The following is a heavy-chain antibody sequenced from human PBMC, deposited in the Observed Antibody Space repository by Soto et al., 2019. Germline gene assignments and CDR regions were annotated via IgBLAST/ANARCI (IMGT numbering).Heavy chain of an antibody. CDR3: ARGLEGIAARPHGMDV. CDR2: IIPIFGTA. J-gene: IGHJ6*02. Sequence: QVQLVQSGAEVKKPGSSVKVSCKASGGTFSSYAISWVRQAPRQGLEWMGGIIPIFGTANYAQKFQGRVTITADKSTSTAYMELSSLRSEDTAVYYCARGLEGIAARPHGMDVWGQGTTVTVSS. V-gene: IGHV1-69*06. CDR1: GGTFSSYA. D-gene: IGHD6-6*01.